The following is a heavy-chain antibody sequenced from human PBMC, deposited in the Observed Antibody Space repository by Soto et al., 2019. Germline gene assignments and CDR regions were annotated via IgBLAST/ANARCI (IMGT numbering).Heavy chain of an antibody. V-gene: IGHV4-34*01. CDR3: ARGLRAAVGTGSRFRY. CDR1: GGSFSGYY. Sequence: QVQLQQWGAGLLKPSETLSLTCAVYGGSFSGYYWSWIRQAPGKGLEWIGEINNSGISNSNPSLKSRVTISLDTSKNQFSLRLNSVTAADTGVYYCARGLRAAVGTGSRFRYWGQGTLVTVSS. J-gene: IGHJ4*02. D-gene: IGHD6-13*01. CDR2: INNSGIS.